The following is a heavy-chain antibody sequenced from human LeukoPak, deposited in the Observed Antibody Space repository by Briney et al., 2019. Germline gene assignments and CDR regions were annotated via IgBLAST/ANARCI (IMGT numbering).Heavy chain of an antibody. Sequence: PGGSLRLSCAASGFTFSSYAMHWVRQAPGKGLEWVAVISYDGSNKYYADSVKGRFTISRVNSKNTLYLQMNSLRAEDTAAYYCARDVDGYYYDSSGSTFDPWGQGTLVTISS. CDR1: GFTFSSYA. J-gene: IGHJ5*02. V-gene: IGHV3-30-3*01. CDR2: ISYDGSNK. D-gene: IGHD3-22*01. CDR3: ARDVDGYYYDSSGSTFDP.